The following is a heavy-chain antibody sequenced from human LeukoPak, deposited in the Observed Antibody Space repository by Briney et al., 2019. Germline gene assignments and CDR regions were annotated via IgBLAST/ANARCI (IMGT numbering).Heavy chain of an antibody. D-gene: IGHD2-15*01. CDR1: GFTFSSYS. CDR2: ISSSSSYI. CDR3: ARVLRYCSGGNCYSGGLGYMDV. J-gene: IGHJ6*03. Sequence: GGSLRLSCAASGFTFSSYSMNWVRQAPGKGLEWDSSISSSSSYIYYADSVKGRFTISRDNAKNSLYLQMNSLRAEDTAVYYCARVLRYCSGGNCYSGGLGYMDVWGKGTTVTISS. V-gene: IGHV3-21*04.